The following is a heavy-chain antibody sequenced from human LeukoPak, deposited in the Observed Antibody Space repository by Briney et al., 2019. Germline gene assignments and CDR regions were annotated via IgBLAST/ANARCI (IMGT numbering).Heavy chain of an antibody. CDR1: GYTFTSYD. J-gene: IGHJ5*02. CDR3: ANSYGSAIWFDP. Sequence: RASVKVSCKASGYTFTSYDINWVRQATGQGLEWMGWMNPNSGNTGYAQKFQGRVTMTRNTSISTAYMELSSLRSEDTAVYYCANSYGSAIWFDPWGQGTLVTVSS. CDR2: MNPNSGNT. D-gene: IGHD5-18*01. V-gene: IGHV1-8*01.